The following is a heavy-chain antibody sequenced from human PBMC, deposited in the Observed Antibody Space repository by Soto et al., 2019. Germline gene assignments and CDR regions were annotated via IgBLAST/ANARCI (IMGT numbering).Heavy chain of an antibody. Sequence: EVQLVESGGGLVQPGGSLRLSCAASGFTFSSYWMHWVRQAPGEGLVWVSRINSDGSSTNYADSVKGRFTISRDNAKNTLYLQMNSLRAEDTAVYYCTRGFRAAMACDYWGQGTLVTVSS. V-gene: IGHV3-74*01. J-gene: IGHJ4*02. CDR1: GFTFSSYW. CDR3: TRGFRAAMACDY. D-gene: IGHD5-18*01. CDR2: INSDGSST.